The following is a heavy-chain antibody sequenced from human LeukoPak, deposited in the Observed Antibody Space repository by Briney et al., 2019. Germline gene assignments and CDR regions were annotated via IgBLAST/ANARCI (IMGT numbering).Heavy chain of an antibody. V-gene: IGHV3-53*01. Sequence: PGGSLRLSCAASGFTFSSYWMHWVRQAPGKGLEWISLIYGGGSTYYADSVKGRFTISRDNSKNTLHLQMNSLRAEDTAVYYCARVSDHKGIWGQGTMVTVSS. J-gene: IGHJ3*02. D-gene: IGHD3-3*02. CDR3: ARVSDHKGI. CDR2: IYGGGST. CDR1: GFTFSSYW.